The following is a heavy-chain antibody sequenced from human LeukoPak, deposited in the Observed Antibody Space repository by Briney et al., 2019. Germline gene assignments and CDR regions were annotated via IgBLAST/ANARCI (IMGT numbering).Heavy chain of an antibody. V-gene: IGHV4-59*01. D-gene: IGHD6-13*01. CDR3: AREVAAAGDAFDI. CDR2: IYYSGST. J-gene: IGHJ3*02. Sequence: PSETLSLTCTVSGGSISSYYWSWIRQPPGKGLEWIGYIYYSGSTNYNPSLESRVTISVDTSKNQFSLKLSSVTAADTAVYYCAREVAAAGDAFDIWGQGAMVTVSS. CDR1: GGSISSYY.